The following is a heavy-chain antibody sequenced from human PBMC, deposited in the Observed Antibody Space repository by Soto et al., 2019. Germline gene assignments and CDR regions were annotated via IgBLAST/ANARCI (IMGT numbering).Heavy chain of an antibody. CDR2: IGAHDDGYT. V-gene: IGHV3-23*01. CDR1: GFTFSTFA. D-gene: IGHD3-9*01. Sequence: PGGSLRLSCAASGFTFSTFAMTWVRQGPGKGLEWVSYIGAHDDGYTHYADSAKGRFTVSRDNSKNTLHLQMNSLRADDTAIYYCAKGDWADYWGPGALVTVSS. J-gene: IGHJ4*02. CDR3: AKGDWADY.